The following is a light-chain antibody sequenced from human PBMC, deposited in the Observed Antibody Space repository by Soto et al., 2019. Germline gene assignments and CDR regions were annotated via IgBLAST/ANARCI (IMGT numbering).Light chain of an antibody. V-gene: IGKV3-15*01. CDR1: QSVSSN. CDR3: QQYNNWPPYT. J-gene: IGKJ2*01. Sequence: EIVMTQSQATLSVSPGERATLSCRASQSVSSNLAWYQQKPGQAPRLLIYGASTRATGIPARFSGSGSGTEFTLTISSLQSEDFAVYYCQQYNNWPPYTCCQGTKLEIK. CDR2: GAS.